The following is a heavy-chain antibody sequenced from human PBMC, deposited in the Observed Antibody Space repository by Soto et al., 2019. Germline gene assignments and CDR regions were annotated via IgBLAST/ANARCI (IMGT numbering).Heavy chain of an antibody. CDR2: SSYSDGF. CDR3: ARDGGVFFESRGAFAS. CDR1: GASLFSSF. Sequence: SETLSLTCTVSGASLFSSFWRWIRLPPGKGLEWIGYSSYSDGFGYNPSLKNRAAISVDPSKKQFSLTLYSLTAADTAVYYCARDGGVFFESRGAFASGGHGILVTVSS. D-gene: IGHD3-16*01. V-gene: IGHV4-59*01. J-gene: IGHJ4*01.